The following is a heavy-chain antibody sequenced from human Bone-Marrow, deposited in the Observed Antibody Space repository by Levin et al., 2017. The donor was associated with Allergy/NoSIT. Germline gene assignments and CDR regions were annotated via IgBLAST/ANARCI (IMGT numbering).Heavy chain of an antibody. CDR3: ANSLRSSSWYYFDY. CDR2: ISGSGGST. D-gene: IGHD6-13*01. V-gene: IGHV3-23*01. Sequence: QAGGSLRLSCAASGFTFSSYAMNWVRQAAGKGLEWVSVISGSGGSTYYADSVKGRFTISRDNSKNTLYLQMNSLRAEDTAVYYCANSLRSSSWYYFDYWGQGTLVTVSS. CDR1: GFTFSSYA. J-gene: IGHJ4*02.